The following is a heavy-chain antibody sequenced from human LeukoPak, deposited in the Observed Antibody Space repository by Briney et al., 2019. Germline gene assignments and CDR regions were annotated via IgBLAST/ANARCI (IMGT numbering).Heavy chain of an antibody. CDR2: IYSTGST. V-gene: IGHV4-59*08. Sequence: SETLSLTCTVSGGSIGSYYWSWVRQPPGKGLEWIGYIYSTGSTNYNPSLKSRVTISVDTSKNQFSLKLSSVTAADTAVYYCARHASNYYHSSGSLDYWGQGTLVTVSS. CDR3: ARHASNYYHSSGSLDY. J-gene: IGHJ4*02. D-gene: IGHD3-22*01. CDR1: GGSIGSYY.